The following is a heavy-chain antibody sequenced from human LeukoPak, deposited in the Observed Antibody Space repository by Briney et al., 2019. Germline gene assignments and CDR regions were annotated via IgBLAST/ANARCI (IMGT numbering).Heavy chain of an antibody. CDR3: ATSWGPDTSAFRWGRDGMDV. V-gene: IGHV3-23*01. Sequence: PGGFLRLSCAVSGLTFNNYAMSWVRQAPGKGLEWVSAISKSGDHTYYAASAKGRFTIYRDNSKNTQYLQMNSLRAEDTAVYYCATSWGPDTSAFRWGRDGMDVWGQGTTVIVS. CDR2: ISKSGDHT. D-gene: IGHD3-16*01. CDR1: GLTFNNYA. J-gene: IGHJ6*02.